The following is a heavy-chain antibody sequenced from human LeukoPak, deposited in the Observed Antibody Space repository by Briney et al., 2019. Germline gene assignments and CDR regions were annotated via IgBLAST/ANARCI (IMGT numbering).Heavy chain of an antibody. D-gene: IGHD2-15*01. CDR2: IIPIFGTA. CDR3: ARLIPAGYCSGGSCPEPYFDY. V-gene: IGHV1-69*13. J-gene: IGHJ4*02. Sequence: GASVKVSCKASGYTFTSYGISWVRQAPGQGLEWMGGIIPIFGTANYAQKFQGRVTITADESTSTAYMELSSLRSEDTAVYYCARLIPAGYCSGGSCPEPYFDYWGQGTLVTVSS. CDR1: GYTFTSYG.